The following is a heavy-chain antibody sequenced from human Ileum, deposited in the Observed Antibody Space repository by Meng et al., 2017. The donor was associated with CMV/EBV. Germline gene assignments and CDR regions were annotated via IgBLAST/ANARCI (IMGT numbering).Heavy chain of an antibody. CDR2: INTYNDNS. V-gene: IGHV1-18*01. J-gene: IGHJ4*02. CDR3: ARVQLSGVFDY. CDR1: GDPFTNSG. Sequence: QEQLVQSGPEMQKPGASVQVSCKTSGDPFTNSGITWVRQAPGQGLEWMGWINTYNDNSNSAQKFQDRFTMTKDTSTRTAHMELRSLTSDDTAVYYCARVQLSGVFDYWGQGTLVTVSS. D-gene: IGHD1-26*01.